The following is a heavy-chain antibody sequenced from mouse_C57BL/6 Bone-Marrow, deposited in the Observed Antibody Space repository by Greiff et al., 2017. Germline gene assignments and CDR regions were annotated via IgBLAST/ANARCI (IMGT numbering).Heavy chain of an antibody. CDR1: GFTFSDYG. CDR3: ARHGSSPFDV. J-gene: IGHJ1*03. Sequence: DVMLVESGGGLVQPGGSLKLSCAASGFTFSDYGMAWVRQAPRKGPEWVAFISNLAYSIYYADTVTGRFTISRENAKNTLYLEMSSLRSEDTAMYYCARHGSSPFDVWGTGTTVTVSS. CDR2: ISNLAYSI. V-gene: IGHV5-15*01. D-gene: IGHD1-1*01.